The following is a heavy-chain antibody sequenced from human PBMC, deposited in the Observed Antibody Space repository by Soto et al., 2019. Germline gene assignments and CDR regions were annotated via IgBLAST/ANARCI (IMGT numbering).Heavy chain of an antibody. CDR2: IYHSGST. D-gene: IGHD2-2*01. V-gene: IGHV4-4*02. Sequence: SETLSLTCAVSGGSISSSNRWSWVRQPPGKGLEWIGEIYHSGSTNYNPSLKSRVTISVDKSKNQFSLKLSSVTAADTAVYYWARGVTIVVVPAAIPWFDPWGQGTLVTVSS. CDR1: GGSISSSNR. CDR3: ARGVTIVVVPAAIPWFDP. J-gene: IGHJ5*02.